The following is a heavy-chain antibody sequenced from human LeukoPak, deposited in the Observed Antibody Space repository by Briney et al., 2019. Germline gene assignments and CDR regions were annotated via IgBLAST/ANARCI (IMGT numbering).Heavy chain of an antibody. Sequence: ASVKVSCKASGYTFTGYYMHWVRQAPGQGLVWMGWINPNSGGTNYAQKFQGRVTMTRDTSISTAYMELSRLRSDDTAVYYCARYDLARDAFDIWGQGTMVTVSS. CDR3: ARYDLARDAFDI. J-gene: IGHJ3*02. CDR2: INPNSGGT. D-gene: IGHD1-1*01. V-gene: IGHV1-2*02. CDR1: GYTFTGYY.